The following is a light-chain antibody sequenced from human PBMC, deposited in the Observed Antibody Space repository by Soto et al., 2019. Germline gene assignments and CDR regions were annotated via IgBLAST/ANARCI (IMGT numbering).Light chain of an antibody. V-gene: IGLV2-18*02. J-gene: IGLJ2*01. CDR1: SIYVGSYNR. CDR3: SSYTSSSTFV. CDR2: EVS. Sequence: QSALTQPPSVSGSPGQSVTISCTGTSIYVGSYNRVAWYQQPPGTAPKLMIYEVSNRPSGVPDRFSGSKSGNTGSLTISGLQAEDEADYYCSSYTSSSTFVFGGGTKLTVL.